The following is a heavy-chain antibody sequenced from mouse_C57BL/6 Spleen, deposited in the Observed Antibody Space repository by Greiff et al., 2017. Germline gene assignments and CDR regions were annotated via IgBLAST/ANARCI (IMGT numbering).Heavy chain of an antibody. J-gene: IGHJ2*01. CDR1: GYAFSSSW. CDR2: IYPGDGDT. D-gene: IGHD1-1*01. CDR3: ARWGSSYGY. V-gene: IGHV1-82*01. Sequence: VQLQESGPELVKPGASVQISCKASGYAFSSSWMNWVKQRPGKGLEWIGRIYPGDGDTNYNGKFKGKATLTADKSSSTAYMQLSSLTSEDSAVYFCARWGSSYGYWGQGTTLTVSS.